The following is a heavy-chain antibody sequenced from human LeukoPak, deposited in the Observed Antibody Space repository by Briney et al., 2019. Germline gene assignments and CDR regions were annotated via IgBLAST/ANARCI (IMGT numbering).Heavy chain of an antibody. Sequence: GGSLRLSCAASGFTFSSYSMNWVRQAPGKGLEWVSYISSSSSTIQYADSVKGRCTISRDNAKDSLYLQMNSLRAEDTAVYFCARSVFQGAFDIWGQGTLVTVSS. V-gene: IGHV3-48*01. CDR2: ISSSSSTI. J-gene: IGHJ3*02. D-gene: IGHD5/OR15-5a*01. CDR1: GFTFSSYS. CDR3: ARSVFQGAFDI.